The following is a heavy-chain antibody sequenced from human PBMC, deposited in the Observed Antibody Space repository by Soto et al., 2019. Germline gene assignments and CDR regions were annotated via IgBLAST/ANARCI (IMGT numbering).Heavy chain of an antibody. J-gene: IGHJ6*02. V-gene: IGHV4-30-4*01. CDR1: GGSIRDEYHY. D-gene: IGHD1-20*01. CDR3: ARDRHVGPFSYKGDDGMDV. CDR2: IYYSGAK. Sequence: PSETLSLTCTISGGSIRDEYHYWSWVRQSPGKGLEWIGHIYYSGAKYLSEALEGRVTMSLDTSKNQFSMHLRSVTAADTATYFCARDRHVGPFSYKGDDGMDVWGQGTTVTVYS.